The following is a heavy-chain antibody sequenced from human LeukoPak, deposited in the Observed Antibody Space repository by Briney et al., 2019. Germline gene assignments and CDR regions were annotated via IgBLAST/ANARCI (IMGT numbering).Heavy chain of an antibody. D-gene: IGHD3-10*01. V-gene: IGHV4-59*01. Sequence: SETLSLTCTVSGVSISSYYWSWIRQPPGKGLEWIGYIYYSGSTNYNPSLKSRVTISVDTSKNQFSLKLSSVTAADTAVYYCARVARQLRGDAFDIWGQGTMVTVSS. CDR3: ARVARQLRGDAFDI. J-gene: IGHJ3*02. CDR1: GVSISSYY. CDR2: IYYSGST.